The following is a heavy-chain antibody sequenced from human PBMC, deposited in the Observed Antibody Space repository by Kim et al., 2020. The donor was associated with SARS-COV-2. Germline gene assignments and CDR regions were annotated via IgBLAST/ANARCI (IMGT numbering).Heavy chain of an antibody. CDR2: IGGSGAIT. V-gene: IGHV3-23*01. J-gene: IGHJ4*02. D-gene: IGHD1-26*01. CDR3: EKDMSI. CDR1: GFIFSSYA. Sequence: GGSLRLSCAASGFIFSSYAMSWVRQAPGKGVEWVSAIGGSGAITYYADSVKGRFTISRDNSRNTLYLQMNSLRAEDTAVYYCEKDMSIGGQGTLVTVSS.